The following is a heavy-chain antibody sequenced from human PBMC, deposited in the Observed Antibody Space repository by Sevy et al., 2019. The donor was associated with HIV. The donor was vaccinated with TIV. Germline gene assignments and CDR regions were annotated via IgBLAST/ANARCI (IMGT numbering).Heavy chain of an antibody. CDR1: GSTFSNAW. Sequence: GGSLRLSCTASGSTFSNAWMTWVRQTPERGLEWVALIKPITDAGTTDYAAPVQGRFTISRDDSKNTVYLQLNSLKTEDTAVYYCTTGPVSFWGQGTLVTVSS. J-gene: IGHJ4*02. CDR2: IKPITDAGTT. V-gene: IGHV3-15*01. CDR3: TTGPVSF. D-gene: IGHD3-16*01.